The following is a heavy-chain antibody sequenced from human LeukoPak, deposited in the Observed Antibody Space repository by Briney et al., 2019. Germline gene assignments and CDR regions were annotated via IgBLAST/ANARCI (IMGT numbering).Heavy chain of an antibody. CDR2: IYYSGST. D-gene: IGHD6-13*01. J-gene: IGHJ3*02. CDR1: GGSISSYY. V-gene: IGHV4-59*12. CDR3: ARDGGYIAAAGTSDAFDI. Sequence: SETLSLTCTVSGGSISSYYWSWIRQPPGKGLEWIGYIYYSGSTNYNPSLKSRVTISVDTSKNQFSLKLSSVTAADTAVYYCARDGGYIAAAGTSDAFDIWGQGTMVTVSS.